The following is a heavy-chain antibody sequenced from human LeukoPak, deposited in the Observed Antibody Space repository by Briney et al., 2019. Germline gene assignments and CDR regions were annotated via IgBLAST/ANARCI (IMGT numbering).Heavy chain of an antibody. CDR3: ARPKRNWNSLYNFDY. V-gene: IGHV4-34*01. Sequence: SETLSLTCAVYGGSFSGYYWSWIRQPPGKGLEWIGEINHSGSTNYNPSLKSRVTISVDTSKNQFSLKLSSVTAADTAVYYCARPKRNWNSLYNFDYWGQGTLVTVSS. J-gene: IGHJ4*02. CDR2: INHSGST. D-gene: IGHD1-20*01. CDR1: GGSFSGYY.